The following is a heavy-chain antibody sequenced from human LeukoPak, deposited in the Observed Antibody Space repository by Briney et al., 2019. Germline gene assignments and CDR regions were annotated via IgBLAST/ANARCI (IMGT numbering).Heavy chain of an antibody. Sequence: GESLKISCKGSGYSFTSYWIGWVRQMPGKGLEWMGIIYPGDSDTRYSPSFQGQVTISADKSISTAYLQWSSLKASDTAMYYCARYVLLWFGEFPDAFDIWGQGTMVTVSS. D-gene: IGHD3-10*01. V-gene: IGHV5-51*01. CDR3: ARYVLLWFGEFPDAFDI. CDR2: IYPGDSDT. J-gene: IGHJ3*02. CDR1: GYSFTSYW.